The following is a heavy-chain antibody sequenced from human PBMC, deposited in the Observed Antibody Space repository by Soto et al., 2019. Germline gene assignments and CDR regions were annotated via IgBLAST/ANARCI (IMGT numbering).Heavy chain of an antibody. Sequence: SVKVSCKASGFTFTSSAVQWVRQARGQRLEWIGWIVVGSGNTNYAQKFQDRVTITADESTSTAYMELSSLRSEDTAVYYCAKARRIVVVRGHYYFDYWGQGTLVTVSS. CDR1: GFTFTSSA. V-gene: IGHV1-58*01. CDR2: IVVGSGNT. J-gene: IGHJ4*02. CDR3: AKARRIVVVRGHYYFDY. D-gene: IGHD3-22*01.